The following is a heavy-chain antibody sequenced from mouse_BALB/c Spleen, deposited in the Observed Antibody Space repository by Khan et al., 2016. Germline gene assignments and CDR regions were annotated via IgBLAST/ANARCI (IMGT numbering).Heavy chain of an antibody. CDR3: ARYLYYYGSTYDTMDY. V-gene: IGHV3-8*02. Sequence: EMQLQESGPSLVKPSQTLSLTCSVTSDSITSGYWNWIRKFPGNKLEYMGYISYSGNTYYNPSLKSRISITRDTSKNQYYLQLNSVTTEDTATYYCARYLYYYGSTYDTMDYWGQGTSVTVSS. CDR2: ISYSGNT. D-gene: IGHD1-1*01. CDR1: SDSITSGY. J-gene: IGHJ4*01.